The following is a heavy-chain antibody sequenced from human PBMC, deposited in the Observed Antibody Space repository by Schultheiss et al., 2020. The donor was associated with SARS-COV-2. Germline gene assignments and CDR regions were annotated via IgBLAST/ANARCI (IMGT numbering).Heavy chain of an antibody. CDR1: GFTFSSFA. D-gene: IGHD1-26*01. J-gene: IGHJ4*02. CDR2: VSYDGSNK. V-gene: IGHV3-30*04. CDR3: ARGGSYFDFSLVDYFDY. Sequence: GGSLRLSCAASGFTFSSFAMHWVRQAPGKGLEWVAVVSYDGSNKYYADSVKGRFTISRDNSKNTLYLQMNSLRAEDTAVYYCARGGSYFDFSLVDYFDYWGQGTLVTVSS.